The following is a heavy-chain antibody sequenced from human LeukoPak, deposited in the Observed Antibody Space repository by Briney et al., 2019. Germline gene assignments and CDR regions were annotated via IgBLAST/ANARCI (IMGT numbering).Heavy chain of an antibody. CDR1: GGSISSYY. CDR3: ARGQYHLLYWYFDL. V-gene: IGHV4-4*07. J-gene: IGHJ2*01. Sequence: SEPLSLTSTVSGGSISSYYWCWIRQPAGKGLEWIGRIYSSGSTNYNPSLKSRVTMSVDTSKNKFSLKLSSVTAADTAVYYCARGQYHLLYWYFDLWGRGTLVTVSS. CDR2: IYSSGST. D-gene: IGHD2-2*01.